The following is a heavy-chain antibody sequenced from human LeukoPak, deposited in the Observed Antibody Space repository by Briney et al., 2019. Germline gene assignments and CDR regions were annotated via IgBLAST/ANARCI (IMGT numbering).Heavy chain of an antibody. Sequence: GGSLRLSCVASGFTFSNYAMGWVRQAPGKGLEWVSVISSSGSTIYYADSVKGRFTISRDNAKNSLYLQMNSLRAEDTAVYYCARDHKAREVVPAAIWGQGTLVTVSS. D-gene: IGHD2-2*01. CDR1: GFTFSNYA. J-gene: IGHJ4*02. CDR2: ISSSGSTI. V-gene: IGHV3-11*01. CDR3: ARDHKAREVVPAAI.